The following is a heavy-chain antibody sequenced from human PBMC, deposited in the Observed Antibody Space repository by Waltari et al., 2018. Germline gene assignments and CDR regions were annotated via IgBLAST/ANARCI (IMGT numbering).Heavy chain of an antibody. D-gene: IGHD2-2*01. CDR3: TTEGGRTWPMY. CDR2: LKRKAEGGTT. V-gene: IGHV3-15*01. J-gene: IGHJ4*02. CDR1: GFTFANAW. Sequence: EVQLVESGGGLVKPGDSLRLSCVASGFTFANAWINWVRQAPGKGLGWVGRLKRKAEGGTTDYAGPVKGRFAISRDDSKDTAYLQMNSLKTEDTAMYFCTTEGGRTWPMYWGQGTLVTVSS.